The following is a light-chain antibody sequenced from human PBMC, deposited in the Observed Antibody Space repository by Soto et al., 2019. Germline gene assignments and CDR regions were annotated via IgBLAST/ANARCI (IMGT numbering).Light chain of an antibody. CDR1: SSNIETNP. J-gene: IGLJ2*01. CDR2: NDD. V-gene: IGLV1-51*01. CDR3: GTWYASLSAGV. Sequence: QSVLTQTPSVSAAPGQKVTISCSGSSSNIETNPVSWYRHLPGTVPKLLIHNDDKRPSGIPDRFSGSKSGTSATLGITGLQTGDEADYYCGTWYASLSAGVFGGGTKLTVL.